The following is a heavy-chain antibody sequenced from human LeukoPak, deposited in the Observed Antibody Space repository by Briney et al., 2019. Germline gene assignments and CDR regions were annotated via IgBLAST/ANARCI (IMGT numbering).Heavy chain of an antibody. Sequence: GGSLRLSCAASGLTFSSYWMSWVRQAPGKGLEWVANIKQDGSEKYYVDSVKGRFTISRDNAKNSLYLQMNSLRAEDTAVYYCARDRSERAFDIWGQGTMVTVSS. J-gene: IGHJ3*02. CDR3: ARDRSERAFDI. V-gene: IGHV3-7*03. CDR1: GLTFSSYW. D-gene: IGHD3-3*01. CDR2: IKQDGSEK.